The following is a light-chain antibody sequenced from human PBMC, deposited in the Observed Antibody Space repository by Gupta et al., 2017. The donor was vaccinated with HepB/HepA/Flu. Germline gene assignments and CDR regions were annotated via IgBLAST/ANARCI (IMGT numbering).Light chain of an antibody. V-gene: IGKV4-1*01. CDR1: RSGIYSSNNKNY. CDR2: WAS. J-gene: IGKJ4*01. Sequence: DIVITHSPYALALSLGSRATISGKSSRSGIYSSNNKNYLAWHQQKAGQPPKLPIYWASARESGVPDRFTGRGSVTDFTLTMSSLHAEDVAVYFCQQDSGTPLTFGGGAKLEI. CDR3: QQDSGTPLT.